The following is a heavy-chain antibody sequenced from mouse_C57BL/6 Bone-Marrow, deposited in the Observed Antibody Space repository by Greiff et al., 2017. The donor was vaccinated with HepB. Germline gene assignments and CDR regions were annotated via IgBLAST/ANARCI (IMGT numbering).Heavy chain of an antibody. CDR3: ARKGEDY. CDR2: IDPSDSYT. J-gene: IGHJ2*01. V-gene: IGHV1-50*01. Sequence: QVQLQQPGAELVKPGASVKLSCKASGYTFTSYWMQWVKQRPGQGLEWIGEIDPSDSYTNYNQKFKGKATLTVDTSSSTAYMQLSSLTSEDSAVYYCARKGEDYWGQGTTLTVSS. CDR1: GYTFTSYW.